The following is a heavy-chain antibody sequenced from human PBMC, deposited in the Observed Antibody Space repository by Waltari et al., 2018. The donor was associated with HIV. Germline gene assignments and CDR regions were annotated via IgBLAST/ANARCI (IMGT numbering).Heavy chain of an antibody. D-gene: IGHD2-21*02. CDR1: GFTISLYN. CDR2: IRGDGKNK. J-gene: IGHJ4*02. CDR3: AREVTSSKVMNY. Sequence: EVRLVESGGGPVQPGGSLRLSCAASGFTISLYNMNWVRQTPGKGLEWVAYIRGDGKNKYYADSVKGRFIISKDNGQNFLHLQMDRLSVDDSAKYFCAREVTSSKVMNYWGQGTPVIVSS. V-gene: IGHV3-48*03.